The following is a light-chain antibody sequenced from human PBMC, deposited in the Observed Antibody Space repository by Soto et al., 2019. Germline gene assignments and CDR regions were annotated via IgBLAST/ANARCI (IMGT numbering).Light chain of an antibody. CDR2: DNN. J-gene: IGLJ3*02. CDR1: SSNIGENY. CDR3: ATWDSSLNAGV. V-gene: IGLV1-51*01. Sequence: QSVLTQPPSVSAAPEQKVTISCSGSSSNIGENYVSWYQPLPGTAPKLLIYDNNQRPSGIPDRFSVSKSATSATLGISGLQTGDEADYYCATWDSSLNAGVFGGGTKLTVL.